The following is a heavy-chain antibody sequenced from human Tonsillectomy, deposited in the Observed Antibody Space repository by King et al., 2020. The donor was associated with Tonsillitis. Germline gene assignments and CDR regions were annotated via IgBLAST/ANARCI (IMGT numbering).Heavy chain of an antibody. CDR2: IYYSGST. Sequence: QLQESGPGLVKPSETLSLTCTVSGGSISSYYWSWIRQPPGKGLEWIGYIYYSGSTNYNPSLKSRVTISVDTSKNQFSLKLSSVTAADTAVYYCARVPALYYYDSSGPFDYWGQGTLVTVSS. V-gene: IGHV4-59*01. CDR1: GGSISSYY. CDR3: ARVPALYYYDSSGPFDY. J-gene: IGHJ4*02. D-gene: IGHD3-22*01.